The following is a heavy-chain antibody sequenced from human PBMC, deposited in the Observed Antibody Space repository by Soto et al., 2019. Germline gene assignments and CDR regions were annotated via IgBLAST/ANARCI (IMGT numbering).Heavy chain of an antibody. V-gene: IGHV4-59*01. J-gene: IGHJ4*02. CDR2: IYYSGST. CDR3: ARSLTTVTTPFDY. Sequence: SETLSLTCTVSGGSISSYYWSWIRQPPGKGLEWIGYIYYSGSTNYNPSLKSRVTISVDTSKNQFSLKLSPVTAADTAVYYCARSLTTVTTPFDYWGQGTLVTVSS. CDR1: GGSISSYY. D-gene: IGHD4-17*01.